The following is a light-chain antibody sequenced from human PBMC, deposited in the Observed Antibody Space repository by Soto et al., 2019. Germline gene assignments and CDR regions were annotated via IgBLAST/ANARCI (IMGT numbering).Light chain of an antibody. CDR2: DVN. Sequence: QSVLTQPASVSGSPGQSITISCTGTSSDVGTYKYVSWYQQHPGKAPKLIIYDVNNRPSGVSNRFSGSKSGNTASLTISGLQAEDEGDYYCGSYTTSTTLVFGGGTQLT. CDR1: SSDVGTYKY. CDR3: GSYTTSTTLV. J-gene: IGLJ2*01. V-gene: IGLV2-14*03.